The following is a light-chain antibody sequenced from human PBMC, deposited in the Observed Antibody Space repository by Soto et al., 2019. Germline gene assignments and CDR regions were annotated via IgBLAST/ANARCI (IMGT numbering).Light chain of an antibody. CDR3: QQYGSSPQT. Sequence: EIVITHSPSTLSVSPKEGATLSCRASQSVRSNLAWYQQKPGQAPRLLIYGASSRATGIPDRFSGSGSGTDFTLTISRLEPEDFAVYYCQQYGSSPQTFGQGTKVDI. CDR2: GAS. CDR1: QSVRSN. J-gene: IGKJ1*01. V-gene: IGKV3-20*01.